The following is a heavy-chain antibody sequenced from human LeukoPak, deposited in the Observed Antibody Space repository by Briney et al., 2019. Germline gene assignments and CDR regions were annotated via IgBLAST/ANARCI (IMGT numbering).Heavy chain of an antibody. V-gene: IGHV4-59*01. J-gene: IGHJ3*02. CDR2: IYYSGST. D-gene: IGHD3-16*01. Sequence: SETLSLTCTVSGGSISSYYWSWTRQPPGKGLEWIGYIYYSGSTNYNPSLKSRVTISVDTSKNQFSLKLSSVTAADTAVYYCARDRTWGYDAFDIWGQGTMVTVSS. CDR1: GGSISSYY. CDR3: ARDRTWGYDAFDI.